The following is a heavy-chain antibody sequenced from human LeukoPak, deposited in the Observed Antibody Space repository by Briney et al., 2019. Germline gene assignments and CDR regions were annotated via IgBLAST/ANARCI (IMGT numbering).Heavy chain of an antibody. CDR2: IYYSGST. CDR1: GGSISSYY. V-gene: IGHV4-59*08. D-gene: IGHD6-13*01. CDR3: ARRTTYSNSCFDY. J-gene: IGHJ4*02. Sequence: PSETLSLTRSVSGGSISSYYWSWIRQPPGKGLEWIGYIYYSGSTNYNPSLKSRVTISVDTSKNQFSLKLSSVTAADTAVYYCARRTTYSNSCFDYWGQGTLVTVSS.